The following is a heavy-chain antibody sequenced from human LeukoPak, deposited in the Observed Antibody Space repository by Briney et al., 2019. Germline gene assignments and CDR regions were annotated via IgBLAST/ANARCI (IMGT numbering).Heavy chain of an antibody. D-gene: IGHD1-1*01. V-gene: IGHV4-59*01. CDR2: IYYSGST. Sequence: SETLSLTCTVSGGSISSYYWSWIRQPPGKGLEWIGHIYYSGSTNYNPSLKSRVTISVDTSKNQFSLKLSSVTAADTAVYYCARQTRYNWNDGGWFDPWGQGTLVTVSS. CDR1: GGSISSYY. J-gene: IGHJ5*02. CDR3: ARQTRYNWNDGGWFDP.